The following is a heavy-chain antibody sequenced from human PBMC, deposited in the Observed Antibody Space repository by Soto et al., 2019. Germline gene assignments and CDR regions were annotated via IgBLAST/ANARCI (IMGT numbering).Heavy chain of an antibody. V-gene: IGHV5-51*01. D-gene: IGHD6-6*01. Sequence: PGESLKISCKGSGYSFTSYWIGWVRQMPGKGLEWMGSIYPGDSTTRYSPSFQGQVTISVDKSISTAYLQWSRLRASDTAMYYCARLMGESSSSFITYGTDVWGEGNMVTVSS. CDR1: GYSFTSYW. CDR2: IYPGDSTT. J-gene: IGHJ6*01. CDR3: ARLMGESSSSFITYGTDV.